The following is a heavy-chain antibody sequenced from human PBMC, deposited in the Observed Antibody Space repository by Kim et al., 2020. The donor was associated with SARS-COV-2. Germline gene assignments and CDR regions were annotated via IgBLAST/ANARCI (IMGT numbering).Heavy chain of an antibody. CDR1: GFTFSNAW. Sequence: GGSLRLSCAASGFTFSNAWMSWVRQAPGKGLEWVGRIKSKTDGGTTDYAAPVKGRFTISRDDSKNTLYLQMNSLKTEDTAVYYCTTDPLKSIMITFGGVIVLDYWGQGTLVTVSS. J-gene: IGHJ4*02. D-gene: IGHD3-16*02. CDR3: TTDPLKSIMITFGGVIVLDY. CDR2: IKSKTDGGTT. V-gene: IGHV3-15*01.